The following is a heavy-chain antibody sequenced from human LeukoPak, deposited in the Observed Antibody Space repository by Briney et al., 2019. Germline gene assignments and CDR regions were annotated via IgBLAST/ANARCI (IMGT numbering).Heavy chain of an antibody. V-gene: IGHV3-23*01. CDR2: ISGSDGTT. CDR3: AGPLGGGLKDDAFDI. D-gene: IGHD4-23*01. J-gene: IGHJ3*02. Sequence: GGSLRLSCAASGFTFSSYAMSWVRQAPGKGLEWVSSISGSDGTTYYADSVKGRFTISRDNAKNSLYLQMNSLRAEDTAVYYCAGPLGGGLKDDAFDIWGQGTMVTVSS. CDR1: GFTFSSYA.